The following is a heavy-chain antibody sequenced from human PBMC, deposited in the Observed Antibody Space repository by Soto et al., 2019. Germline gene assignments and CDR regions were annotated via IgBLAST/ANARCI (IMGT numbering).Heavy chain of an antibody. D-gene: IGHD1-26*01. J-gene: IGHJ4*02. Sequence: GGSLRLSCAASGFTFSSYGMHWVRQAPGKGLEWVAVISYDGSNKYYADSVKGRFTISRDNSKNTLYLQMNSLRAEDTAVYYCAKDFRGSYYSDSWGQGTLVTVSS. CDR3: AKDFRGSYYSDS. V-gene: IGHV3-30*18. CDR2: ISYDGSNK. CDR1: GFTFSSYG.